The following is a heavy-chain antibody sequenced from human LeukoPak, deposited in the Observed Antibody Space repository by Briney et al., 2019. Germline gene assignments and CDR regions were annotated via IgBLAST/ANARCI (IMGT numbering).Heavy chain of an antibody. Sequence: SETLSLTCAVYGVSFSGYYWSWIRQPPGKGLEWIGEINHSGSNNYNPSLKGRVTISVDTSKNQFSLKLSSVTAEDTAVYYCARHVRYGSGSYYKGMDVWGKGTTVTISS. D-gene: IGHD3-10*01. CDR2: INHSGSN. J-gene: IGHJ6*04. CDR3: ARHVRYGSGSYYKGMDV. CDR1: GVSFSGYY. V-gene: IGHV4-34*01.